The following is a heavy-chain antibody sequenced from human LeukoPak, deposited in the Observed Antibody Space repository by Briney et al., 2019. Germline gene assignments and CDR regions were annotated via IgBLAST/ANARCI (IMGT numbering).Heavy chain of an antibody. J-gene: IGHJ3*02. V-gene: IGHV4-39*07. CDR1: GGSISSSNYY. D-gene: IGHD3-3*01. CDR3: AREVRFWSGYSKDAFDI. Sequence: SETLSLTCTVSGGSISSSNYYWGWIRQPPGKGLEWIGSIYYSGSTYYNPSLKSRVTMSVDRSKNQFSLKLSSVTAADTAVYYCAREVRFWSGYSKDAFDIWGQGTMVTVSS. CDR2: IYYSGST.